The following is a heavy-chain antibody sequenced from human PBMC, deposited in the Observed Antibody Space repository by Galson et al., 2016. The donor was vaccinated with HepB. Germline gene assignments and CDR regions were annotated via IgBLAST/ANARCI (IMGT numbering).Heavy chain of an antibody. CDR1: GVSFDYYA. Sequence: SLRLSCAASGVSFDYYAMHWVRQAPGKGLEWVALISFDGSNKYYADSVKGRFTISRDNSNNTVSLEMNSLRVAATAVYYCGRFGIGWGQGTLVTISS. CDR3: GRFGIG. V-gene: IGHV3-30*04. CDR2: ISFDGSNK. J-gene: IGHJ1*01. D-gene: IGHD3-16*01.